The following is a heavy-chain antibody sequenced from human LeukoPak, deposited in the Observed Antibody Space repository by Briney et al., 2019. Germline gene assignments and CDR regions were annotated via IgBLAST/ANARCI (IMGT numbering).Heavy chain of an antibody. Sequence: SQTLSLTCAISGDSVSSNSAAWNWIRQSPSRGLEWLGRTYYRSKWYNDYAVSVKSRITINPDTSKNQFSLQLNSVTPEDTAVYYCARDLLLDAGPRSLQKSITGTTAYYYYMDVWGKGTTVTVSS. V-gene: IGHV6-1*01. J-gene: IGHJ6*03. D-gene: IGHD1-7*01. CDR2: TYYRSKWYN. CDR3: ARDLLLDAGPRSLQKSITGTTAYYYYMDV. CDR1: GDSVSSNSAA.